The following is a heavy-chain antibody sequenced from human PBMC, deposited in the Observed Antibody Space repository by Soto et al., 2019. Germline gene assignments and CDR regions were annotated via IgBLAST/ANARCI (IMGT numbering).Heavy chain of an antibody. CDR3: ARSPPGYCSGGSCYYDY. J-gene: IGHJ4*02. CDR2: IIPIFGTA. V-gene: IGHV1-69*12. D-gene: IGHD2-15*01. Sequence: QVQLVQSGAEVKKPGSSVKVSCKASGGTFSSYAISWVRQAPGQGLEWMGGIIPIFGTANYAQKFQGRVTITADEATGTAYRELSSLRSEDTAVYYCARSPPGYCSGGSCYYDYWGQGTLVTVSS. CDR1: GGTFSSYA.